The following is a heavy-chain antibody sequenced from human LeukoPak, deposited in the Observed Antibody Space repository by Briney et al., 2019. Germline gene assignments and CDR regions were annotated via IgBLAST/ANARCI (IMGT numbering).Heavy chain of an antibody. Sequence: PSETLSLTCTVSGGSISSYYWSWIRQPPGKGLEWIGYIYYSGSTNYNPSLKSRVTISVDTSKNQFSLKLSSVTAADTAVYYCAGESNLDYYDSSGYYAYDAFDIWGQGTMVTVSS. CDR3: AGESNLDYYDSSGYYAYDAFDI. CDR1: GGSISSYY. J-gene: IGHJ3*02. D-gene: IGHD3-22*01. CDR2: IYYSGST. V-gene: IGHV4-59*01.